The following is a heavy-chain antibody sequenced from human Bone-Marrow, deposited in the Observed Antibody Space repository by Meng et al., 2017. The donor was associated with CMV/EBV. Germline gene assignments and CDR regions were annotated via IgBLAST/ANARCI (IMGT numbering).Heavy chain of an antibody. D-gene: IGHD3-22*01. CDR1: GYTFTGYY. Sequence: ASVKVSCKASGYTFTGYYMHWVRQAPGQGLEWMGWINPNSGGTNYAQKFQGRVTITTDESTSTAYMELSSLRAEDTAVYYCAKDEYYYDSSVGAWGQGTLVNVSS. J-gene: IGHJ4*02. CDR3: AKDEYYYDSSVGA. V-gene: IGHV1-2*02. CDR2: INPNSGGT.